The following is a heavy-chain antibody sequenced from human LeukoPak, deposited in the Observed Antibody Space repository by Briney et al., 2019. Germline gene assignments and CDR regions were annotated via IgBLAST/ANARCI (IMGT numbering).Heavy chain of an antibody. Sequence: ASVKVSCKASGYTFTGYYMHWVRQAPGQGLEWMGCINPNSGGTNYAQKFQGRVTMTRDTSISTAYMELSRLRSDDTAVYYCATTIYYYDSSGYLDYWGQGTLVTVSS. V-gene: IGHV1-2*02. CDR3: ATTIYYYDSSGYLDY. J-gene: IGHJ4*02. CDR1: GYTFTGYY. D-gene: IGHD3-22*01. CDR2: INPNSGGT.